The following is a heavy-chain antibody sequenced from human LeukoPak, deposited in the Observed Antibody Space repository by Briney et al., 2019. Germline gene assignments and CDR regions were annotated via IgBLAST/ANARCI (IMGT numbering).Heavy chain of an antibody. CDR1: GFTVSSNY. D-gene: IGHD6-13*01. V-gene: IGHV3-53*01. CDR2: VYSDGTT. J-gene: IGHJ3*02. CDR3: AKAGSSWYHGGAFDI. Sequence: GGSLRLSCTASGFTVSSNYLSWVRQAPGKGLEWVSVVYSDGTTYHADSVKGRFIISRDNSKNNLYLQMNNMRAEDTAVYYCAKAGSSWYHGGAFDIWGQGTMVTVSS.